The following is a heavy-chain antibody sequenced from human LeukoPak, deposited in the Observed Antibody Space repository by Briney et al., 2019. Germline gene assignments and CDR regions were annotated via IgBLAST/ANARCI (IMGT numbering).Heavy chain of an antibody. CDR3: AKKYCSSTSCYFDY. D-gene: IGHD2-2*01. CDR1: GFTFSSYG. CDR2: IRYDGSNK. Sequence: GGSLRLSCAAPGFTFSSYGMHWVRQAPGKGLEWVAFIRYDGSNKYYADSVKGRFTISRDNSKNTLYLQMNSLRAEDTAVYYCAKKYCSSTSCYFDYWGQGTLVTVSS. V-gene: IGHV3-30*02. J-gene: IGHJ4*02.